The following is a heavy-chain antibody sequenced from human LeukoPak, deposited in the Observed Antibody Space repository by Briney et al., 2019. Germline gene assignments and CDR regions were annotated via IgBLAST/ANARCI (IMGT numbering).Heavy chain of an antibody. CDR3: ARGARWNDY. CDR2: IYYTGSI. J-gene: IGHJ4*02. CDR1: GGSISSYY. D-gene: IGHD4-23*01. Sequence: SETLSLTCSVSGGSISSYYWSWIRQPPGKGLEWIGYIYYTGSINYNPSLKSRVTISVDTSKNQFSLKLSSVTAADTAVYYCARGARWNDYWGQGTLVTVPS. V-gene: IGHV4-59*01.